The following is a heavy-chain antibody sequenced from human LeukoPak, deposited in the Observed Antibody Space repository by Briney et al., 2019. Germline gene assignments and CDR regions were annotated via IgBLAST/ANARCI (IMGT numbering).Heavy chain of an antibody. CDR2: ITDNGGER. CDR1: GFRFSSRG. V-gene: IGHV3-23*01. Sequence: PGGSLRLSCAVSGFRFSSRGMGWVRQAPGKGLEWVAGITDNGGERNYAESVKGRFTIARDNSKSTLDLQMNSLRAEDTALYYCARDGSWGWAQYDYWGQGILVTVSS. J-gene: IGHJ4*02. D-gene: IGHD5-24*01. CDR3: ARDGSWGWAQYDY.